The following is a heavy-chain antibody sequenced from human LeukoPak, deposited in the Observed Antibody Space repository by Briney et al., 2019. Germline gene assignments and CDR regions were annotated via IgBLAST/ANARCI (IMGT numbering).Heavy chain of an antibody. CDR2: IIPIFGTA. D-gene: IGHD5-18*01. CDR3: ARDLRGAYSDGAPYYYYGMDV. V-gene: IGHV1-69*13. CDR1: GGTFSSYA. J-gene: IGHJ6*04. Sequence: GASVKVSCKASGGTFSSYAISWVRQAPGQGLEWMGGIIPIFGTANSAQTFPGRVATTADESTSTAYMELSSLRSEDTAVYYCARDLRGAYSDGAPYYYYGMDVWGKGTTVTVSS.